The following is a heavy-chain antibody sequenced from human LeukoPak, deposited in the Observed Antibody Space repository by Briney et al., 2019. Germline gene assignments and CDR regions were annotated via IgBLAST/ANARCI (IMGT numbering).Heavy chain of an antibody. Sequence: IPSETLSLTCTVSGGSISSYYWSWIRQPPGKGLEWIGYIYYSGSTNYNPSLKSRVTISVDTSKNQFSLKLSSVTAADTAVYYCAGGSGTYWGQGTLVTVSS. D-gene: IGHD1-1*01. J-gene: IGHJ4*02. CDR1: GGSISSYY. CDR3: AGGSGTY. CDR2: IYYSGST. V-gene: IGHV4-59*01.